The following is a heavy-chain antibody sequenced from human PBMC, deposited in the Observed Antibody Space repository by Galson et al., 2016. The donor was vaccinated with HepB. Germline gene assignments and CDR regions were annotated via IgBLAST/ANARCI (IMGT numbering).Heavy chain of an antibody. CDR2: IYYSGST. CDR1: GGSISTSSYY. CDR3: ARPNRYCSTTSCYYHAFGI. V-gene: IGHV4-39*01. Sequence: PLSLTCTVSGGSISTSSYYWGLIRQPPGKGLGWIGSIYYSGSTYYNPPLRSRVTISVNRSKNQFSLKLASVTAADTVFYYCARPNRYCSTTSCYYHAFGIWGQGTMVTVSS. J-gene: IGHJ3*02. D-gene: IGHD2-2*01.